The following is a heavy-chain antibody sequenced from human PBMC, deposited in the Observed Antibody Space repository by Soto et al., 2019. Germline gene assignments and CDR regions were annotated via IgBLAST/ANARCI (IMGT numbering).Heavy chain of an antibody. CDR1: GGSFSGYY. CDR2: INHSGST. V-gene: IGHV4-34*01. J-gene: IGHJ4*02. Sequence: SETLSLTCAVYGGSFSGYYWSWIRQPPGKGLEWIGEINHSGSTNYNPSLKSRFTISVDTSKNQFSLKLSSVTAADTAVYYCALKDYWGQGTLVTVSS. CDR3: ALKDY.